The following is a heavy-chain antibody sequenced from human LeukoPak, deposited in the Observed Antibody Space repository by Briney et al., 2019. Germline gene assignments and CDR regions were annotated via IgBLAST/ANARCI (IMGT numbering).Heavy chain of an antibody. CDR1: GYTFTGYY. D-gene: IGHD1-26*01. CDR2: INPNSGGT. V-gene: IGHV1-2*02. Sequence: ASVKVSCKASGYTFTGYYMHWVRQAPGQGLEWMGWINPNSGGTNYAQKFQGRVTMTRDTSISTAYMELSRLRSDDTAVYCCARDLVGAIEGLDYWGQGTLVTVSS. CDR3: ARDLVGAIEGLDY. J-gene: IGHJ4*02.